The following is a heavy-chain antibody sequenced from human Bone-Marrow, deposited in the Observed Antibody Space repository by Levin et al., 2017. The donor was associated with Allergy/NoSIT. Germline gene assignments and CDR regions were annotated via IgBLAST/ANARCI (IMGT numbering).Heavy chain of an antibody. CDR1: GASIRSGAYY. CDR2: IYYNGST. CDR3: ARVLAGFDGSAMAYDY. V-gene: IGHV4-31*03. D-gene: IGHD3-10*01. Sequence: PSETLSLTCTVSGASIRSGAYYWSWVRQPPGQGLEWIGYIYYNGSTYFNPSLKSRVSISVDTSNNQFSLKLSSVTAADTADYYCARVLAGFDGSAMAYDYWGRGSLVTVSS. J-gene: IGHJ4*02.